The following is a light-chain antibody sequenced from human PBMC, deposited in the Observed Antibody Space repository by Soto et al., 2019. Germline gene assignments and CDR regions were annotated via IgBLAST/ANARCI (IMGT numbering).Light chain of an antibody. CDR1: QSVSGN. Sequence: EIGMTHSPATLSVCPWEIVTLSCTARQSVSGNLAWYQQKPGQPPRLLIFGATTRAPDVHARFSGSGSGTDFTLTISRLEPEDFAVYNCQQHSSSRTFGQGTKVDIK. V-gene: IGKV3-15*01. J-gene: IGKJ1*01. CDR2: GAT. CDR3: QQHSSSRT.